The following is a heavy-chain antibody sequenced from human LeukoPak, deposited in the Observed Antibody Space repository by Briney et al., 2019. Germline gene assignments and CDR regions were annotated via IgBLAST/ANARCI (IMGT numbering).Heavy chain of an antibody. J-gene: IGHJ4*02. D-gene: IGHD3-10*01. CDR2: ISYDGSNK. Sequence: PGRSLRLSCAASGFTFSSYAVHWVRQAPGKGLEWVAVISYDGSNKYYADSVKDRFTISRDNYKNTLYLQMNSLRAEDTAVYYCARDGNNYGYRAKNYFDYWGQGTLVTVSS. V-gene: IGHV3-30*04. CDR1: GFTFSSYA. CDR3: ARDGNNYGYRAKNYFDY.